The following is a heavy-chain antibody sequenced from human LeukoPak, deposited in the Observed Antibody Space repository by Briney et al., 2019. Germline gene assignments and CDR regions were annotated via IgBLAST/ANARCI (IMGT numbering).Heavy chain of an antibody. Sequence: GGSLRLSCAASGFPFTNAWLNWVRQAPGKGLEWVSYISSSSSTIYYADSVKGRFTISRDNAKNSLFVQMNSLRAEDTAIYYCARDSPPDYWGQGTLVTVSS. CDR3: ARDSPPDY. J-gene: IGHJ4*02. CDR2: ISSSSSTI. V-gene: IGHV3-48*01. CDR1: GFPFTNAW.